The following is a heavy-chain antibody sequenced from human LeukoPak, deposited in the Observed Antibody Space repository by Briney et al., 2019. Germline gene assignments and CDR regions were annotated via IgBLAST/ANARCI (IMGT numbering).Heavy chain of an antibody. Sequence: SETLSLTCTVSGYSTSSGYYWGWIRQPPGKGLEWIGSIYHSGSTYYNPSLKSRVTISVDTSKNQFSLKLSSVTAADTAVYYCASMIAPRSYYYYYMDVWGKGTTVSVSS. J-gene: IGHJ6*03. CDR1: GYSTSSGYY. CDR2: IYHSGST. CDR3: ASMIAPRSYYYYYMDV. V-gene: IGHV4-38-2*02. D-gene: IGHD3-22*01.